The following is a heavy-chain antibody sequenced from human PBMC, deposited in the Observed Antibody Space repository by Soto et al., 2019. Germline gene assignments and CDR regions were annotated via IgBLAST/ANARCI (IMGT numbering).Heavy chain of an antibody. V-gene: IGHV3-23*01. D-gene: IGHD3-22*01. CDR3: VKTSYYDRNNYDQFDY. CDR2: ISANGRGT. J-gene: IGHJ4*02. CDR1: GFSFSTYP. Sequence: PGGSLRLSCATSGFSFSTYPMSWVRQAPGKGLEWVTAISANGRGTSYADSVKGRFTILRDNSRNTLFLQMNSLRADETAVYFCVKTSYYDRNNYDQFDYWGQGTLVTVSS.